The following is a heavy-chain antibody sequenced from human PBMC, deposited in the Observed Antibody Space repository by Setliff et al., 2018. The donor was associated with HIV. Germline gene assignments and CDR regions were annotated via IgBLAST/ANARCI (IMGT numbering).Heavy chain of an antibody. V-gene: IGHV4-39*01. CDR1: GASISSHNYY. J-gene: IGHJ4*02. Sequence: SETLSLTCTVSGASISSHNYYWGWIRQSPGKGLEWIASIRSSGDTYYNPSLQSRVIISVDTPNNQISLKLTSVTAADTAVYYCTIPASSLAPNWGRGTQVTVSS. CDR3: TIPASSLAPN. CDR2: IRSSGDT.